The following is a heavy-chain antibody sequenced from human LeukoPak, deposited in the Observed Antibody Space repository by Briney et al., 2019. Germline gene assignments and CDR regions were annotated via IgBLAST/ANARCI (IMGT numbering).Heavy chain of an antibody. D-gene: IGHD2-8*02. CDR2: ISSSSAYI. CDR3: ARGRWDTGGLHGLDV. V-gene: IGHV3-21*01. CDR1: GFTFSSYS. Sequence: GGSLRLSCAASGFTFSSYSMNWVRQAPGKGLEWVSSISSSSAYIYYADSMKGRFTISRDNAKNSLFLQMNSLRAEDTAVYCCARGRWDTGGLHGLDVWGQGTTVTVSS. J-gene: IGHJ6*02.